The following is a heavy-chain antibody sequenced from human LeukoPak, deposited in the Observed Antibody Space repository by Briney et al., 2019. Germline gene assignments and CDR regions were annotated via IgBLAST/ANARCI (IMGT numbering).Heavy chain of an antibody. Sequence: ASVKVSCKASGYTFTSYGISWVRQAPGQGLEWMGRINPNSGGTNYAQKFQGRVTMTRDTSISTAYMELSRLRSDDTAVYYCASSVAVAGTFDYWGQGTLVTVSS. CDR1: GYTFTSYG. D-gene: IGHD6-19*01. J-gene: IGHJ4*02. CDR3: ASSVAVAGTFDY. V-gene: IGHV1-2*06. CDR2: INPNSGGT.